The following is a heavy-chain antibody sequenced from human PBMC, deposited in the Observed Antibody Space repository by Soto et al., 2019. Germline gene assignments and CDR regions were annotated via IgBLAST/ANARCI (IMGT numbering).Heavy chain of an antibody. CDR3: ARHSQTKLGTDY. D-gene: IGHD7-27*01. J-gene: IGHJ4*02. CDR2: IYYSGST. Sequence: SETLSLTCTVSGGSISSSSYYWGWIRQPPGKGLEWIGSIYYSGSTYYNPSLKSRVTISVDTSKNQFSLKLSSVTAADTAVYYCARHSQTKLGTDYWGQGTLVTVSS. V-gene: IGHV4-39*01. CDR1: GGSISSSSYY.